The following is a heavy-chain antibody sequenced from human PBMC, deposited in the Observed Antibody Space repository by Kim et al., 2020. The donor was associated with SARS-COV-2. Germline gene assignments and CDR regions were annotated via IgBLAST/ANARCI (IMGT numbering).Heavy chain of an antibody. D-gene: IGHD1-1*01. V-gene: IGHV4-59*09. CDR3: ARGGGRDAFDI. J-gene: IGHJ3*02. Sequence: TNYNPSLKSRVTISVDTSKNQFSLKLSSVTAADTAVYYCARGGGRDAFDIWGQGTMVTVSS. CDR2: T.